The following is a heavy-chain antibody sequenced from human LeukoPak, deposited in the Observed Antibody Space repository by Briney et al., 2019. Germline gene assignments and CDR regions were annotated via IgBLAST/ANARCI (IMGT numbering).Heavy chain of an antibody. CDR2: ISWNSGSI. Sequence: GGSLRLSSAASGFTFDDYAMHWVRQAPGKGLEWVSGISWNSGSIGYADSVKGRFTISRDNAKNSLYLQMNSLRAEDTALYYCAKDHYYDSSGYYDSWGQGTLVTVSS. CDR3: AKDHYYDSSGYYDS. J-gene: IGHJ5*01. V-gene: IGHV3-9*01. CDR1: GFTFDDYA. D-gene: IGHD3-22*01.